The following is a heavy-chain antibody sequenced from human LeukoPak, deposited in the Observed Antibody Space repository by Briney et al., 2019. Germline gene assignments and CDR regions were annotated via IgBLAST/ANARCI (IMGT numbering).Heavy chain of an antibody. CDR2: IYHSGST. D-gene: IGHD2-21*02. CDR3: ARPGVTGADAFDI. Sequence: SETLSLTCAVSGYSISSGYYWGWIRQPPGKGLEWIGSIYHSGSTYYNPSLKSRVTISVDTSKNQFSLKLSSVTAADTAVYYCARPGVTGADAFDIWGQGTMVTVSS. CDR1: GYSISSGYY. J-gene: IGHJ3*02. V-gene: IGHV4-38-2*01.